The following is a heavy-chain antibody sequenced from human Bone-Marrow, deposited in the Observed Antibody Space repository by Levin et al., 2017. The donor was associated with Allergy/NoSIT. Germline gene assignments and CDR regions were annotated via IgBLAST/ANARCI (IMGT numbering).Heavy chain of an antibody. CDR3: ARDEWWGNYYDSSGLDY. J-gene: IGHJ4*02. V-gene: IGHV3-30-3*01. CDR2: ISYDGSNK. Sequence: GGSLRLSCAASGFTFSSYAMHWVRQAPGKGLEWVAVISYDGSNKYYADSVKGRFTISRDNSKNTLYLQMNSLRAEDTAVYYCARDEWWGNYYDSSGLDYWGQGTLVTVSS. D-gene: IGHD3-22*01. CDR1: GFTFSSYA.